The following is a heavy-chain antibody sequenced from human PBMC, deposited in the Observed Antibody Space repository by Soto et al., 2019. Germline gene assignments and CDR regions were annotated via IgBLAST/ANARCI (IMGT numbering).Heavy chain of an antibody. D-gene: IGHD4-17*01. CDR2: SSGSGGRT. CDR3: AKGLMTTVTPASGFYY. V-gene: IGHV3-23*01. J-gene: IGHJ4*02. CDR1: GFTFSNYA. Sequence: PGGSLRLSCAASGFTFSNYAMSWVRQAPGEGLECVSASSGSGGRTNYEDSGKGRFTISRDNSKNTLYLQMNSLRAEETAVYYCAKGLMTTVTPASGFYYWGQGTLVTVCS.